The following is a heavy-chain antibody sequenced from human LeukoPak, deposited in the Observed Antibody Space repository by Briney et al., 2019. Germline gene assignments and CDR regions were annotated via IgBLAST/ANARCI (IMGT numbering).Heavy chain of an antibody. CDR3: ARSPYFDFWAGYYDLDC. J-gene: IGHJ4*02. Sequence: SQTLSLTCTVSGASINSGNSYWRWIRQPQGKGLEWIVYIYYSGTTYYNPSLKSRVSMSVDTSENQFSLKLNSVTAADTAVYYCARSPYFDFWAGYYDLDCWGQGTLVTVSS. D-gene: IGHD3-3*01. V-gene: IGHV4-30-4*08. CDR1: GASINSGNSY. CDR2: IYYSGTT.